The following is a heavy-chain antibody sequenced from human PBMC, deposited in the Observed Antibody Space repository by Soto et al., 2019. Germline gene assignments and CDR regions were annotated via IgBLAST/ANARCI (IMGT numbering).Heavy chain of an antibody. CDR1: GFTFSSYG. D-gene: IGHD2-8*01. Sequence: QVQLVESGGGVVQPGRSLRLSCAASGFTFSSYGMHWVRQAPGKGLEWVAVIWYDGSNKYYADSVKGRFTISRDNSKNTLYLQMNSLRAEDTAVYYCARGYSDCTNGVCSIGPAPIAVAGLFDYWGQGTLVTVSS. V-gene: IGHV3-33*01. CDR3: ARGYSDCTNGVCSIGPAPIAVAGLFDY. J-gene: IGHJ4*02. CDR2: IWYDGSNK.